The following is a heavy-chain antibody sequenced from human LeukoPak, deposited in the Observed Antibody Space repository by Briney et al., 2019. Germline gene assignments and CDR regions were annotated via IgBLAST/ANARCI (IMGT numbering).Heavy chain of an antibody. D-gene: IGHD6-19*01. Sequence: GGSLRLSCAASGFTFSSSAMSWVRQAPGKGLEWVSAISNNGGYTYYADSVQGRFTISRDNSKSTLCLQMNSLRAEDTAVYYCAKDPLWIAVADTDWFDPWGQGTLVTVSS. CDR3: AKDPLWIAVADTDWFDP. CDR1: GFTFSSSA. V-gene: IGHV3-23*01. CDR2: ISNNGGYT. J-gene: IGHJ5*02.